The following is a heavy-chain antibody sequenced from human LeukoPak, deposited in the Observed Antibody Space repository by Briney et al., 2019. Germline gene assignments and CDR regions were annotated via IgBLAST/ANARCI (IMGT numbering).Heavy chain of an antibody. CDR1: GYTFTNYG. J-gene: IGHJ4*02. CDR2: ISGYNGNT. D-gene: IGHD6-19*01. Sequence: ASVKVSCKASGYTFTNYGITWVRQAPGQGLEWMGWISGYNGNTNYAQKFQARVTMTTDTSTSTAYMELRSLRSDDTAVYYCARAYHSDRQAYSSGWYLDYWGQGTLVTASS. CDR3: ARAYHSDRQAYSSGWYLDY. V-gene: IGHV1-18*01.